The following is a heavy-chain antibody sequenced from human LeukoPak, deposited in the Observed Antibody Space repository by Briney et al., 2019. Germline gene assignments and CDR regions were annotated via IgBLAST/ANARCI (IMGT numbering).Heavy chain of an antibody. Sequence: EASVKVSCKASGYTFTSNYIHWVRQAPGQGLEWMGMIYPRDGSTNYAQKFQGRVTITADDSTSTAYMELNSLRSEDTAVYYCASGSGAWYKEFDYWGQGTLVTVSS. D-gene: IGHD1-14*01. CDR3: ASGSGAWYKEFDY. CDR1: GYTFTSNY. CDR2: IYPRDGST. V-gene: IGHV1-46*01. J-gene: IGHJ4*02.